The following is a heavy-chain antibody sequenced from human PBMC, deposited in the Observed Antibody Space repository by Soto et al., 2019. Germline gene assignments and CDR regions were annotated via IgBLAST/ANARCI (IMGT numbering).Heavy chain of an antibody. Sequence: QMQLVQSGPEVKKLGSSVTVSCKASGGALSGYAITWVRQAPGQGLEWMGLIIPPFGAPTYAQKFQGRITITADKSTATVYLDLSILRSDDTGVYYCARVPSDGAGWYGDSWGQGTLLTVSS. J-gene: IGHJ4*02. CDR1: GGALSGYA. D-gene: IGHD6-19*01. CDR3: ARVPSDGAGWYGDS. V-gene: IGHV1-69*06. CDR2: IIPPFGAP.